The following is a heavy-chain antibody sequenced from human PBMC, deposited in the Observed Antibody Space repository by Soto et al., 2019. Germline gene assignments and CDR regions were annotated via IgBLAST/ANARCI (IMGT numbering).Heavy chain of an antibody. V-gene: IGHV3-23*01. CDR2: ISGSGGST. CDR1: GFTFSSYA. CDR3: AKAQVDTGMVIGYYFDY. D-gene: IGHD5-18*01. Sequence: GGSLRLSCAASGFTFSSYAMSWVRQAPGKGLEWVSAISGSGGSTYYADSVKGRFTISRDNSKNTLYLQMNSLRAEDTAVYYCAKAQVDTGMVIGYYFDYWGQGTLVTVSS. J-gene: IGHJ4*02.